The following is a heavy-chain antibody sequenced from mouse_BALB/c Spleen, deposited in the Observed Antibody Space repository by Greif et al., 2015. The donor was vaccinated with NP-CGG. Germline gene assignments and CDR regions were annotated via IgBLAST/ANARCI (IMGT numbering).Heavy chain of an antibody. CDR3: ARNPGYDYDDAMDY. CDR1: GFSLTSYG. CDR2: IWSGGST. Sequence: QVQLQQPGPGLVQPSQSLSITCTVSGFSLTSYGVHWVRQSPGKGLEWLGVIWSGGSTDYNAAFTSRLSISKDNSKSXVFFKMNSLQANDTAIYYCARNPGYDYDDAMDYWGQGTSVTVSS. J-gene: IGHJ4*01. V-gene: IGHV2-2*02. D-gene: IGHD2-4*01.